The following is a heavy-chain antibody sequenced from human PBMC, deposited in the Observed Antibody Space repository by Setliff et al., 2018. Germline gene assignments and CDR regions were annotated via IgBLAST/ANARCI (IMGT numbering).Heavy chain of an antibody. CDR3: ARGRYDYVWGSYRSDPYYFDY. J-gene: IGHJ4*02. V-gene: IGHV4-4*01. Sequence: TLSLTCAVSGGSISSSNWWSWVRQPPGKGLEWIGEIYHSGSTNYNPSLKSRVTISVDKSKNQFSLKLSSVTAADTAVYCCARGRYDYVWGSYRSDPYYFDYWGQGTLVTVSS. CDR2: IYHSGST. D-gene: IGHD3-16*02. CDR1: GGSISSSNW.